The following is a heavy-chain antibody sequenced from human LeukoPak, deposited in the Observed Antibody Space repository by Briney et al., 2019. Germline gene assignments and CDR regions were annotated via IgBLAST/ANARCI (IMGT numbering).Heavy chain of an antibody. CDR2: INPSDGRI. J-gene: IGHJ6*03. CDR3: ARVAPEYYYMDV. V-gene: IGHV1-46*01. CDR1: GYTFTSYY. Sequence: ASVKVSCKASGYTFTSYYMHWVRQAPGQGLEWVGLINPSDGRINYAQKFRDRVTVTSDTSTGTVYMELSSLRSEDTAVYYCARVAPEYYYMDVWGKGTTVTVSS.